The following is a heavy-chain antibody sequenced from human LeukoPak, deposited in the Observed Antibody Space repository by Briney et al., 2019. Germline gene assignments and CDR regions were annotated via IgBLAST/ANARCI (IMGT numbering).Heavy chain of an antibody. J-gene: IGHJ4*02. V-gene: IGHV3-53*01. D-gene: IGHD2-2*01. CDR3: ARAIQSQLLKGYFDF. CDR2: ICSDGST. CDR1: GFTVTSNY. Sequence: PGGSLRLSCAASGFTVTSNYMTWVRQAPGKGLEWFSVICSDGSTYYADSVKGRFSISRDHSKNTVFLQMNSLRAEDTAVYYCARAIQSQLLKGYFDFWGQGALVTVSS.